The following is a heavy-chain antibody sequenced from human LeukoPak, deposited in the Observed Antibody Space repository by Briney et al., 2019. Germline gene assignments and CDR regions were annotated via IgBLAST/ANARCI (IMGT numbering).Heavy chain of an antibody. D-gene: IGHD1-26*01. Sequence: SETLSHTCTVSGGSISGYYWSWIRQPPGQGPEWIAYIHSNGYTNYNPSLKSRVTISVDTSKNQFSLKVTSVTAADTAMYYCTKREAHMSGSYDYFDPWGQGTLVTVS. CDR3: TKREAHMSGSYDYFDP. CDR2: IHSNGYT. V-gene: IGHV4-4*09. J-gene: IGHJ5*02. CDR1: GGSISGYY.